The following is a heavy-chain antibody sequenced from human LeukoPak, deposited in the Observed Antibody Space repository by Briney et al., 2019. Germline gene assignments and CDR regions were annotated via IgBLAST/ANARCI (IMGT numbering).Heavy chain of an antibody. Sequence: ASVKVSCKVSGYTLTELSMHWVRQAPGKGLEWMGGFDPEDGETIYAQKFQGRVTMTEDTSTDTAYMELSSLRSEDTAVYYCATAVIWSGYYSAFDYWGQGTPVTVSS. V-gene: IGHV1-24*01. D-gene: IGHD3-3*01. CDR1: GYTLTELS. CDR2: FDPEDGET. CDR3: ATAVIWSGYYSAFDY. J-gene: IGHJ4*02.